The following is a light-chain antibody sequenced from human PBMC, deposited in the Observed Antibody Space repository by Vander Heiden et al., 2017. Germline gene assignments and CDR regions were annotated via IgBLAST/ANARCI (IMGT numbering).Light chain of an antibody. Sequence: SYVLTQPPSGSVAPGQTARITCGENNIGSKSVHWYQQKPGQAPVLVVYDDRDRPSGIPGRFSGSNSGNTATLTISGVEAGDEADYYCQVWDSSSDHGVFGGGTKPTVL. CDR2: DDR. CDR1: NIGSKS. V-gene: IGLV3-21*02. J-gene: IGLJ3*02. CDR3: QVWDSSSDHGV.